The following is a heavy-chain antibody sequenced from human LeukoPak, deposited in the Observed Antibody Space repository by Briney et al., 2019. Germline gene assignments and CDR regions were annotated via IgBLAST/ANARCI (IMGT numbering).Heavy chain of an antibody. J-gene: IGHJ4*02. V-gene: IGHV1-46*01. Sequence: GASVKVSCKASGYTFTSYYMHWVRQAPGQGLEWMGIINPSGGSTSYAQEFQGRVTMTRDTSTSTVYMELSSLRSEDTAVYYCARVGQYCSSASCFDYWGQGTLATVSS. CDR1: GYTFTSYY. CDR2: INPSGGST. D-gene: IGHD2-2*01. CDR3: ARVGQYCSSASCFDY.